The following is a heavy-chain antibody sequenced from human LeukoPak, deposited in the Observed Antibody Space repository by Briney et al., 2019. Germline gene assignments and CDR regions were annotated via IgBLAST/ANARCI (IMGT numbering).Heavy chain of an antibody. Sequence: PGGSLRLSRAASGFTFSTYSMIWVRQAPGKGLEWVSAISGSGGTTYYADSVKGRFTISRDNSKNTLSLQMNSLRGEDTAVYYFANVPSTRFPYGKNYAYLFKYWGQGTLATVSS. V-gene: IGHV3-23*01. CDR1: GFTFSTYS. D-gene: IGHD3-16*01. CDR2: ISGSGGTT. J-gene: IGHJ4*02. CDR3: ANVPSTRFPYGKNYAYLFKY.